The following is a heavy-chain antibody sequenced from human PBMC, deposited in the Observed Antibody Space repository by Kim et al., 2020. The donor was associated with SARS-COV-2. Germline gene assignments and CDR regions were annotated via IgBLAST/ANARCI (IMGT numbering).Heavy chain of an antibody. CDR3: ARGATHRGFDY. CDR1: GGSFSGYY. V-gene: IGHV4-34*01. J-gene: IGHJ4*02. D-gene: IGHD3-10*01. Sequence: SQTLSLTCAVYGGSFSGYYWSWIRQPPGKGLEWIGEINHSGSTNYNPSLKSRVTISVDTSKNQFSLKLSSVTAADTAVYYCARGATHRGFDYWGQGTLVTVSS. CDR2: INHSGST.